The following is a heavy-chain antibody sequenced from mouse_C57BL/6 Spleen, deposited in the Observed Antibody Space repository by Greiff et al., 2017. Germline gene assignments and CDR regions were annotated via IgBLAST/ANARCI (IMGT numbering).Heavy chain of an antibody. D-gene: IGHD2-4*01. V-gene: IGHV1-81*01. J-gene: IGHJ4*01. Sequence: VQLQQSGAELARPGASVKLSCKASGYTFTSYGISWVKQRTGQGLEWIGEIYPRSGNTYYNEKFKGKATLTADKSSSTAHMELRSLTSEDSAVYFCARERIYYDYPYYAMDYWGQGTSVTVSS. CDR3: ARERIYYDYPYYAMDY. CDR1: GYTFTSYG. CDR2: IYPRSGNT.